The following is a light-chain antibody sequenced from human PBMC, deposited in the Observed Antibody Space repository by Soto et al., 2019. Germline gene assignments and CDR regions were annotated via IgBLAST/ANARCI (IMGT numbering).Light chain of an antibody. CDR3: QQSYSTPPWT. CDR1: QSFPSW. CDR2: DAS. V-gene: IGKV1-5*01. Sequence: DIQIAHSPSTLSASLGGIVSISFLSSQSFPSWLAWYQQRPGKAPSLLIYDASTLQSGVPSRFSGSGSGTEFTLTISSLQPDDFATYYCQQSYSTPPWTFGQGTKVDIK. J-gene: IGKJ1*01.